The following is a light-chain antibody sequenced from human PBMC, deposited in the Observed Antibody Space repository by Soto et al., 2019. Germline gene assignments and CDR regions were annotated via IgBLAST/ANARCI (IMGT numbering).Light chain of an antibody. CDR2: GAS. Sequence: IVLTQSPGTLSLSPGERATLSGRASQSFTSNFLAWYQQKPGQATRLLIYGASSRATGIPDRFSGSGSGTDFTLTISRLEPEYFAVYYCRQYGFSPRLTCGGGTKVEIK. CDR1: QSFTSNF. J-gene: IGKJ4*01. CDR3: RQYGFSPRLT. V-gene: IGKV3-20*01.